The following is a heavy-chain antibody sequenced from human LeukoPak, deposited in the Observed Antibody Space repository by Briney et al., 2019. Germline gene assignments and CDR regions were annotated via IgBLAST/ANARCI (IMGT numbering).Heavy chain of an antibody. V-gene: IGHV3-21*04. Sequence: GGSLRLSCAASGFSFSRFSMHWVRQAPGQGLEWVSSISDSSTYIYYADSFKGRFTTSRDDANNTLYLHMDSLRVEDTAVYFCARDPQYYFDSSGFYYWGHVVIVTVSS. D-gene: IGHD3-22*01. J-gene: IGHJ4*03. CDR2: ISDSSTYI. CDR3: ARDPQYYFDSSGFYY. CDR1: GFSFSRFS.